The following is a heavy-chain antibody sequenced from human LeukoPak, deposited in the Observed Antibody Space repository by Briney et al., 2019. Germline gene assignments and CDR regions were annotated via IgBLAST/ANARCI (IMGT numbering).Heavy chain of an antibody. Sequence: GGSLRLSCTASGFTFGDYAMSWFRQAPGKGLEWVGFIRSKAYGGTTEYAASVKGRFTISRDDSKSIAYLQMNSLKTEDTAVYYCTRDEAVAGDAFDIWGQGTMVTVSS. J-gene: IGHJ3*02. CDR3: TRDEAVAGDAFDI. D-gene: IGHD6-19*01. CDR2: IRSKAYGGTT. V-gene: IGHV3-49*03. CDR1: GFTFGDYA.